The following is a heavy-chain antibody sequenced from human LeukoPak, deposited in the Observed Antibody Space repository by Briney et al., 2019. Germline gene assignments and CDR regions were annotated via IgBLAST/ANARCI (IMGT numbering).Heavy chain of an antibody. J-gene: IGHJ5*02. V-gene: IGHV4-39*01. CDR2: IYYSGST. CDR1: GGSISSSSYY. D-gene: IGHD3-16*02. CDR3: ARHEVSWSLGELSLIRFDP. Sequence: SETLSLTCTVSGGSISSSSYYWGWIRQPPGKGLEWIGSIYYSGSTYYNPSLKSRVTISVDTSKNQFSLKLSSVTAADTAVYYCARHEVSWSLGELSLIRFDPWGQGTLVTVSS.